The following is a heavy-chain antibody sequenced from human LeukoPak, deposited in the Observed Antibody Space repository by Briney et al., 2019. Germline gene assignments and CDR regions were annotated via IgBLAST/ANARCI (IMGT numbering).Heavy chain of an antibody. CDR2: IYHSGST. Sequence: PSETLSLTCTVSGGSISTYYWNWIRQPPGKGLEWIGYIYHSGSTNYNPSLQSRVTIPVDTSKNQFSLNLNSVTAADTAVYYCARGGAARLHFQNWGQGTLVTVSS. CDR1: GGSISTYY. J-gene: IGHJ1*01. CDR3: ARGGAARLHFQN. V-gene: IGHV4-59*01. D-gene: IGHD6-6*01.